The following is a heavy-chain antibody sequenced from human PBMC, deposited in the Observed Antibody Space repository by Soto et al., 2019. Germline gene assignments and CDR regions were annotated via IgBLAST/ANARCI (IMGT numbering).Heavy chain of an antibody. CDR3: ARLFTMVRGVTPNYFYGMHV. D-gene: IGHD3-10*01. V-gene: IGHV4-34*01. Sequence: SETLSLTCAVYGGSFSGYYWSWIRQPPGKGLEWIGEINHSGSTNYNPSLKSRVTISVDTSKNQFSLKLSSVTAADTAVYYCARLFTMVRGVTPNYFYGMHVWGQGTTVTVS. CDR2: INHSGST. CDR1: GGSFSGYY. J-gene: IGHJ6*02.